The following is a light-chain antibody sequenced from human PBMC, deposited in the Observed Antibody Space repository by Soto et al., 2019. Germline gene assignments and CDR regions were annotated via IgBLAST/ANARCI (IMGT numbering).Light chain of an antibody. CDR1: SGSIASNY. CDR3: QSSDSSTVV. Sequence: NFMLTQSHSVSESPGKTVTISCTRYSGSIASNYVQWYQRRPGSAPTIVIYEGNQRPSGVPARFSGSIDSSSNSASLTISRLRTEDEADYYCQSSDSSTVVFGGGTKLTVL. J-gene: IGLJ2*01. V-gene: IGLV6-57*04. CDR2: EGN.